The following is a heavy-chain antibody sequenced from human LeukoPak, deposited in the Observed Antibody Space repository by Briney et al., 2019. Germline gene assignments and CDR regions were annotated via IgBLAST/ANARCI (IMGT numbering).Heavy chain of an antibody. J-gene: IGHJ6*02. CDR2: ISAYNGNT. CDR3: ARDLPGHSGYDWITTNGMDV. Sequence: GASVKVSCKASGGTFSSYAISWVRQAPGQGLEWMGWISAYNGNTNYAQKLQGRVTMTTDTSTSTAYMELRSLRSDDTAVYYCARDLPGHSGYDWITTNGMDVWGQGTTVTVSS. V-gene: IGHV1-18*01. CDR1: GGTFSSYA. D-gene: IGHD5-12*01.